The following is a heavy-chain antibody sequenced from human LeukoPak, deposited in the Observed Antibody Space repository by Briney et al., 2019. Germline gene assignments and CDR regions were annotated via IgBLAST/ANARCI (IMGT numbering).Heavy chain of an antibody. V-gene: IGHV3-21*01. CDR3: ARVLDSYGLRAADY. CDR2: ISGRSTYI. Sequence: PGGSLRLSCAASGFSFSSFSMTWVRQAPGKGLECVSSISGRSTYIYYADSVKGRFTISRDNSKNTLYLQMNSLRAEDTAVYHCARVLDSYGLRAADYWGQGTLVTVAS. J-gene: IGHJ4*02. D-gene: IGHD5-18*01. CDR1: GFSFSSFS.